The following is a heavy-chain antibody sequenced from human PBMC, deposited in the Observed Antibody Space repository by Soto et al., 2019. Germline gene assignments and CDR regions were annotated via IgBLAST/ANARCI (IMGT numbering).Heavy chain of an antibody. CDR1: GGTFSSYA. CDR2: IIPIFGTA. Sequence: QVQLVQSGAEVKKPGSSVKVSCKASGGTFSSYAISWVRQAPGQGLEWMGGIIPIFGTANYAQKFQGRVTITADESSSTAYMELSSLRSEDTAVYYCASIGGYLAWRGGGDDYWGQGTLVTVSS. D-gene: IGHD3-9*01. J-gene: IGHJ4*02. CDR3: ASIGGYLAWRGGGDDY. V-gene: IGHV1-69*12.